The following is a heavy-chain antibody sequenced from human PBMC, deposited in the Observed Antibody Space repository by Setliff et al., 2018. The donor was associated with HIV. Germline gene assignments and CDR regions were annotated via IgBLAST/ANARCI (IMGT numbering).Heavy chain of an antibody. CDR1: GYIFTSYD. CDR2: MNPNSGNT. V-gene: IGHV1-8*03. CDR3: ARGYLISGTQKSYYMDV. D-gene: IGHD1-26*01. Sequence: ASVKVSCKASGYIFTSYDINWVRQATGQGLEWMGWMNPNSGNTGYAQKLQGRVTITRNTSINTAYMELSSLRAEDTAVYYCARGYLISGTQKSYYMDVWGKGTTVTVSS. J-gene: IGHJ6*03.